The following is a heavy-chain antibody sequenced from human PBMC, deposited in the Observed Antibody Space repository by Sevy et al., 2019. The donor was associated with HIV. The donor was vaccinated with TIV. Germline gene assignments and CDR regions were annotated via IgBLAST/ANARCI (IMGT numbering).Heavy chain of an antibody. CDR1: GFILGYYA. CDR3: ARDFYEFGDPRGLDY. V-gene: IGHV3-30-3*01. CDR2: SSYDGGNI. D-gene: IGHD4-17*01. J-gene: IGHJ4*02. Sequence: GGSLRLSCTASGFILGYYAMHWVRQAPGKGLEWVAVSSYDGGNIYYADSVQGRFTVSRDNSKNTLYLQMNSLRPEDTAMYYCARDFYEFGDPRGLDYWGQGVLVTVS.